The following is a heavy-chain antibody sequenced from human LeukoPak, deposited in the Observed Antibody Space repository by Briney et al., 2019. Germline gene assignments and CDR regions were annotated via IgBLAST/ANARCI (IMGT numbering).Heavy chain of an antibody. J-gene: IGHJ4*02. Sequence: ASVKVSCTASGYTFTSYAMNWVRQAPGQGLEWMGWINTNTGNPTYAQGFTGRFVFSLDTSVSTAYLQISSLKAEDTAVYYCATYCSSTSCLSRGGLLFDYWGQGTLVTVSS. CDR2: INTNTGNP. CDR1: GYTFTSYA. V-gene: IGHV7-4-1*02. CDR3: ATYCSSTSCLSRGGLLFDY. D-gene: IGHD2-2*01.